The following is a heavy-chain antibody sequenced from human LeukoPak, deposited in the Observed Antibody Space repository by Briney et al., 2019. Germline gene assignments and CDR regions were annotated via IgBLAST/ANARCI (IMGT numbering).Heavy chain of an antibody. CDR1: GFSFSSSG. CDR3: ASAYYDILGGHFDY. J-gene: IGHJ4*02. Sequence: GGSLRLSCAASGFSFSSSGMHWVRQAPGKGLEWVAVISYDGSNKYYADSVKGRFTISRDNSKNTLYLQMKSLRAEDTAVYYCASAYYDILGGHFDYWGQGTLVTVSS. D-gene: IGHD3-9*01. CDR2: ISYDGSNK. V-gene: IGHV3-30*03.